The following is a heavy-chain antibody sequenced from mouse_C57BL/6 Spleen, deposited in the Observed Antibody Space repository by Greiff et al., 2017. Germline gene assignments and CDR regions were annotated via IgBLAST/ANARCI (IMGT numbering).Heavy chain of an antibody. V-gene: IGHV14-1*01. CDR2: IDPEDGDT. D-gene: IGHD3-2*02. Sequence: VHVKQSGAELVRPGASVKLSCTASGFNIKDYYMHWVKQRPEQGLEWIGRIDPEDGDTEYAPKFQGKATMTADTSSNTAYLQLSSLTSEDTAVYYCTRGIRLHAMDYWGQGTSVTVSS. CDR3: TRGIRLHAMDY. CDR1: GFNIKDYY. J-gene: IGHJ4*01.